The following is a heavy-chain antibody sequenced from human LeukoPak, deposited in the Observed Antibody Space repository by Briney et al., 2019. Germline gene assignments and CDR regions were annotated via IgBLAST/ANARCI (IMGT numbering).Heavy chain of an antibody. J-gene: IGHJ3*02. Sequence: SETLSLTCTVSGGSISSYYWSWIRQPPGKGLEWIGYIYYSGSSYHNPSLKSRVTISVDTSKNQFSLKLSSVTAADTAVYYCAKDGRLYDSGTFDIWGQGTMVAVSS. V-gene: IGHV4-59*12. CDR1: GGSISSYY. D-gene: IGHD3-10*01. CDR3: AKDGRLYDSGTFDI. CDR2: IYYSGSS.